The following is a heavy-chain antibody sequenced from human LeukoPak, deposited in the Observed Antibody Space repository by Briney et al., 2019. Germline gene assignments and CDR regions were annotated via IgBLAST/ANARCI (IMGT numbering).Heavy chain of an antibody. D-gene: IGHD6-13*01. CDR3: AREWAAADLDAFDI. CDR2: IKQDGSEK. J-gene: IGHJ3*02. Sequence: PGGSLRLSCAASGFTFSSYWMSWVRQAPGKGLEWVANIKQDGSEKYYVDSVKGRFTISRDNAKNSLYLQMNSLRAEDTAVYYCAREWAAADLDAFDIWGQGTMVTVSS. CDR1: GFTFSSYW. V-gene: IGHV3-7*01.